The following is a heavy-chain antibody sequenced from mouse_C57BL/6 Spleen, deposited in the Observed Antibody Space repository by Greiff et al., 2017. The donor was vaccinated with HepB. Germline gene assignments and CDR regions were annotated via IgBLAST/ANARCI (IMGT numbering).Heavy chain of an antibody. Sequence: VQLQQSGAELVKPGASVKISCKASGYAFSSYWMNWVKQRPGKGLEWIGQIYPGDGDTNYNGKFKGKATLTAEKSSSTAYMQLSSLPSEDSAVYFCARDLDYGSSGYFDYWGQGTTLTVSS. CDR1: GYAFSSYW. V-gene: IGHV1-80*01. J-gene: IGHJ2*01. D-gene: IGHD1-1*01. CDR2: IYPGDGDT. CDR3: ARDLDYGSSGYFDY.